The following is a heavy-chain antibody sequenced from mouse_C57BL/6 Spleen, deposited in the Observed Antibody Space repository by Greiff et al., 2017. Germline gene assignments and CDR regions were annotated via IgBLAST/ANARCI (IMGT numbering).Heavy chain of an antibody. CDR1: GFTFSDYG. J-gene: IGHJ2*01. V-gene: IGHV5-17*01. D-gene: IGHD6-5*01. CDR3: ARTYVYYFDY. CDR2: ISSGRSTI. Sequence: EVKLVESGGGLVKPGGSLKLSCAASGFTFSDYGMHWVRQAPEKGLEWVAYISSGRSTIYYADTVKGRFTISRDNAKNTLFLQMTSLRSEDTAMYYCARTYVYYFDYWGQGTTLTVSS.